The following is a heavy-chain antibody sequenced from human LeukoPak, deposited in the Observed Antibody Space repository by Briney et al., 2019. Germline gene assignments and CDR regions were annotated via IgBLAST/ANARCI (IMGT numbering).Heavy chain of an antibody. CDR2: ISNTHSTT. J-gene: IGHJ4*02. V-gene: IGHV3-48*01. Sequence: GGSLRLSCAASGFTFSAYDLNWVRQAPGKGLEWIAHISNTHSTTYYADSVKGRFTISRDRAKNSLYLQMNSLRAEDTAVYYCARAFDYWGQGALVTVSS. CDR3: ARAFDY. CDR1: GFTFSAYD.